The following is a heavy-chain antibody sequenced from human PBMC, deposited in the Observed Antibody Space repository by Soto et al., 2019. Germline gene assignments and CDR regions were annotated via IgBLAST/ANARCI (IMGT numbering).Heavy chain of an antibody. V-gene: IGHV3-30-3*01. CDR2: ISYDGSNK. CDR3: ARGLLYGGDPPPSDY. CDR1: GFTFSSYA. D-gene: IGHD3-10*01. J-gene: IGHJ4*02. Sequence: GGSLRLSCAASGFTFSSYAMHWVRQAPGKGLEWVAVISYDGSNKYYADSVKGRFTISRDNSKNTLYLQMNSLRAEDTAVYYCARGLLYGGDPPPSDYWGQGTGVTVSS.